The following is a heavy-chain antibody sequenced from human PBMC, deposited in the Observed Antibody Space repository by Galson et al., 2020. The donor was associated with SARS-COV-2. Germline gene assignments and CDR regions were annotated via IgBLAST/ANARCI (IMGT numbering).Heavy chain of an antibody. V-gene: IGHV3-30*01. CDR3: ATGPRIQKVVPYYLAT. J-gene: IGHJ4*02. Sequence: SCEASGFIFSDYSMYWVRQAPGKGLDWMAALSYDSSNKFYAESVRGRFTISRDNSKNTLYLELTSLRTEDTAVYYCATGPRIQKVVPYYLATWGQGTLVTVSS. CDR1: GFIFSDYS. CDR2: LSYDSSNK. D-gene: IGHD5-18*01.